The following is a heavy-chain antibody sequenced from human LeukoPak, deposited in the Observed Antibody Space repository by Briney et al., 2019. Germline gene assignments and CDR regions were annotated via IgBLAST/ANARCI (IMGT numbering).Heavy chain of an antibody. J-gene: IGHJ4*02. Sequence: PGGSLRLSCAASGFTFSSYGMHWVRQAPGKGLEWVAVISYDGSNKYYADSVKGRFTISRDNSKNTLYLQMNSLRAEDTAVYYCAKDQGSGWLGEVDYWGQGTLVTVSS. CDR1: GFTFSSYG. D-gene: IGHD6-19*01. CDR2: ISYDGSNK. CDR3: AKDQGSGWLGEVDY. V-gene: IGHV3-30*18.